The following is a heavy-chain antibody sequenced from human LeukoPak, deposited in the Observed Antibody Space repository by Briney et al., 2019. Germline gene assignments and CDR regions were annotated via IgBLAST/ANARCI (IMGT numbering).Heavy chain of an antibody. D-gene: IGHD3-3*01. J-gene: IGHJ4*02. Sequence: GGSLRLSCAASGFTFSSYWMSWVRQAPGKGLEWVASIKQDGSEKYYVDSVKGRFTISRDNAKNSLYLQMNSLRAEDTAVYYCARARITIFGVVIRPFDYWGQGTLVTVSS. V-gene: IGHV3-7*03. CDR1: GFTFSSYW. CDR2: IKQDGSEK. CDR3: ARARITIFGVVIRPFDY.